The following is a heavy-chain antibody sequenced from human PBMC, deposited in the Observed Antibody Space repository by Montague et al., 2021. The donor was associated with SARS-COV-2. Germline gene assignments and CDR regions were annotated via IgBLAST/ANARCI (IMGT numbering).Heavy chain of an antibody. D-gene: IGHD3-10*01. CDR3: ERHVRFLMVRGPDFDY. CDR1: GGPISSSSYY. V-gene: IGHV4-39*01. Sequence: SETLSLTCTVSGGPISSSSYYWGWIRQPPGKGLEWIGSIYYSGTTYYNPSLKSRVTISVDTSKNQFSLKLSSVTAADTAVYYCERHVRFLMVRGPDFDYWGQGTLVTVSS. J-gene: IGHJ4*01. CDR2: IYYSGTT.